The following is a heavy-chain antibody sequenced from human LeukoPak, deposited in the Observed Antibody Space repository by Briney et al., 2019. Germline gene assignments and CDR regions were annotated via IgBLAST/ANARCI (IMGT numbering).Heavy chain of an antibody. CDR2: IKSKTDGGTT. V-gene: IGHV3-15*01. D-gene: IGHD2-2*02. J-gene: IGHJ4*02. Sequence: WIRQPPGKGLEWVGRIKSKTDGGTTDYAAPVKGRFTISRDDSKNTLYLQMNSLKTEDTAVYYCTRRLVVVPAAIRDYWGQGTLVTVSS. CDR3: TRRLVVVPAAIRDY.